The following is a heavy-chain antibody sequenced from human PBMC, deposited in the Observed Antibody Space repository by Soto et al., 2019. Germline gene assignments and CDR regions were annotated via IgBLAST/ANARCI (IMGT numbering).Heavy chain of an antibody. J-gene: IGHJ6*02. CDR2: IIPIFGTA. D-gene: IGHD1-1*01. Sequence: ASVKVSCKASGGTFSSYAISWVRQAPGQGLEWMGGIIPIFGTANYAQKFQGRVTITADKSTSTAYMELSSLRSEDTAVYYCARQGGPTGTYYYYGMDVSGQGTTVTVSS. V-gene: IGHV1-69*06. CDR3: ARQGGPTGTYYYYGMDV. CDR1: GGTFSSYA.